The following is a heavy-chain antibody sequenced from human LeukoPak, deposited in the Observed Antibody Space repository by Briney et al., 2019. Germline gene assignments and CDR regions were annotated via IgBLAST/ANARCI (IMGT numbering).Heavy chain of an antibody. CDR1: GYTFTGYY. D-gene: IGHD2-21*01. CDR2: INPSGGST. CDR3: ARRGGEGDYFDY. V-gene: IGHV1-46*01. J-gene: IGHJ4*02. Sequence: ASVKVSCKASGYTFTGYYMHWVRQAPGQGLEWMGIINPSGGSTSYAQKFQGRVTMTRDTSTSTVYMELSSLRSEDTAVYYCARRGGEGDYFDYWGQGTLVTVSS.